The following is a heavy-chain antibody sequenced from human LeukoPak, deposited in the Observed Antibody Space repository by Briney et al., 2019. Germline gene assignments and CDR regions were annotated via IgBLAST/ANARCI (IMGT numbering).Heavy chain of an antibody. CDR3: ARVLGVAAMDY. V-gene: IGHV3-33*01. CDR1: GFTFSTYG. Sequence: GGSLRLSCAASGFTFSTYGMHWVRQAPGKGLEWVAVIRYDGTNKYYADSVKGRFTISRDNAKNSLYLQMNSLRAEDTAVYYCARVLGVAAMDYWGQGTLVTVSS. D-gene: IGHD2-15*01. J-gene: IGHJ4*02. CDR2: IRYDGTNK.